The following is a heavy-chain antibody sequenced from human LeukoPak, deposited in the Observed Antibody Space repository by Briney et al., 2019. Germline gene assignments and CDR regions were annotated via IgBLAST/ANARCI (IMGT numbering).Heavy chain of an antibody. V-gene: IGHV3-23*01. CDR3: ARDDPGIAVAGMGYYGMDV. D-gene: IGHD6-19*01. CDR2: ISGSGDNT. J-gene: IGHJ6*02. CDR1: GFTFSSYA. Sequence: GGSLRLSCAASGFTFSSYAMSWVRQAPGKGLEWVSGISGSGDNTYYADSVKGRFTISRDNSKNTLYLQMNSLRAEDTAVYYCARDDPGIAVAGMGYYGMDVWGQGTTVTVSS.